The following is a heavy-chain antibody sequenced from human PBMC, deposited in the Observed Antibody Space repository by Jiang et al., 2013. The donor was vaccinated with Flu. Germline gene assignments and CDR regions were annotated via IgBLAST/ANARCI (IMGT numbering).Heavy chain of an antibody. Sequence: GLVKPSETLSLTCAVYGGSFSGYYWSWIRQPPGKGLEWIGEINHSGSTNYNPSLKSRVTISVDTSKNQFSLKLSSVTAADTAVYYCARTRGPETNYFDYWGQGTLVTVSS. J-gene: IGHJ4*02. CDR3: ARTRGPETNYFDY. CDR2: INHSGST. V-gene: IGHV4-34*01. CDR1: GGSFSGYY.